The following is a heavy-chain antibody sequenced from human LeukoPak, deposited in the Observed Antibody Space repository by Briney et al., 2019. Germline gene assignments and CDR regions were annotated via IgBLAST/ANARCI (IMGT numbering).Heavy chain of an antibody. CDR3: AKDTDGYSSSWTFDY. Sequence: GGSLRLSCAASGFTFDDYAMHWVRQAPGKGLEWVSGISWNSGSIGYADSVKGRFTISRDNAKNSLYLQMNSLRAEDMALYYCAKDTDGYSSSWTFDYWGQGTLVTVSS. V-gene: IGHV3-9*03. J-gene: IGHJ4*02. CDR2: ISWNSGSI. D-gene: IGHD6-13*01. CDR1: GFTFDDYA.